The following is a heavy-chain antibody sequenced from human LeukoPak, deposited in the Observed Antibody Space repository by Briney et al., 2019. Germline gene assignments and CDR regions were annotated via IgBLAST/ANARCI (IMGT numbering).Heavy chain of an antibody. J-gene: IGHJ4*02. CDR1: GGSFSGYY. CDR3: AREGIAAAAIDY. V-gene: IGHV4-34*01. D-gene: IGHD6-13*01. CDR2: INHSGST. Sequence: SETLSLTCAVYGGSFSGYYWSWIRQPPGKGLEWIGEINHSGSTNYNPSLRSRVTISVDTSKNQFSLKLTSVTAADTAVYYCAREGIAAAAIDYWGQGNLVTVSS.